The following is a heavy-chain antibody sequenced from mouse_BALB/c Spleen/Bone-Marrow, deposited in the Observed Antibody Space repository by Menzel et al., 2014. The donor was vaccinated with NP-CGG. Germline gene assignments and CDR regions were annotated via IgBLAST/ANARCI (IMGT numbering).Heavy chain of an antibody. V-gene: IGHV1-69*01. CDR2: IDTSDSYT. Sequence: VQLQQSGAELVMPGASVKMSCKASGYTFTDYWMHWVKQRPGQGLEWIGAIDTSDSYTSYNQKFKGKATLTVDESFSTAYMQLSSLTSEDSAVYYCARRRGGAMDYWGQGTSVTVSS. CDR1: GYTFTDYW. J-gene: IGHJ4*01. CDR3: ARRRGGAMDY.